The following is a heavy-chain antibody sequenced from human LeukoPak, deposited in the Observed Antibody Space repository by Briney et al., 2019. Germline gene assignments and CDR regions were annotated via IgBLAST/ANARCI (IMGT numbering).Heavy chain of an antibody. CDR3: ARDRDDSSGYYYGRVLEY. CDR1: GGTFSRYA. Sequence: ASVKVSCKASGGTFSRYAISWVRQAPGQGLEWMGGIIPMYGTTNYAQKFQGRATITADESTSTAYMELSSLRSEDTALYYCARDRDDSSGYYYGRVLEYWGQGTLVTVSS. V-gene: IGHV1-69*13. J-gene: IGHJ4*02. D-gene: IGHD3-22*01. CDR2: IIPMYGTT.